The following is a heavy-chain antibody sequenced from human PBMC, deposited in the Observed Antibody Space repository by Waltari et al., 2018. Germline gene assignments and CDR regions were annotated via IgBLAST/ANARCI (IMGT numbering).Heavy chain of an antibody. V-gene: IGHV3-21*01. CDR1: GFTLRSYS. Sequence: EVQLVESGGGLVKPGGSLRLSCAASGFTLRSYSMNWVRQAPGKGLEWVSSISSSSSYIYYADSVEGRFTSSRDNAKNSLYLQMNSLRAEDTAVYYCARDAPSGMVVAATDYWGQGTLVTVSS. D-gene: IGHD2-15*01. J-gene: IGHJ4*02. CDR3: ARDAPSGMVVAATDY. CDR2: ISSSSSYI.